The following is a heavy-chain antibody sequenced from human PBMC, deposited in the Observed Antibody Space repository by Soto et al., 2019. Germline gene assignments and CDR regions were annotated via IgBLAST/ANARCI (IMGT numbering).Heavy chain of an antibody. V-gene: IGHV4-39*01. CDR1: GGSTYSSSYY. D-gene: IGHD4-4*01. Sequence: PSETLSLTCTVSGGSTYSSSYYWGWIRQPPGKGLEWIGSIFYSGSTYHNPSLKSRATISVDTSKNQFSLRLSSVTAADTAVYYCARHPSFHSNPFFWFDPWGQGTLVTVSS. CDR2: IFYSGST. J-gene: IGHJ5*02. CDR3: ARHPSFHSNPFFWFDP.